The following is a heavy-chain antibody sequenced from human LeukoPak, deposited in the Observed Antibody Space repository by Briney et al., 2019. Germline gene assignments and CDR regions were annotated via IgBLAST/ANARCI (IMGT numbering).Heavy chain of an antibody. V-gene: IGHV1-69*13. J-gene: IGHJ1*01. CDR1: GGTFSSYA. CDR2: IIPIFGTA. CDR3: ARGDCSSTSCFFLRAIVPTFQH. D-gene: IGHD2-2*01. Sequence: GASVKVSCKASGGTFSSYAISWVRQAPGQGLEWMGGIIPIFGTANYAQKFQGRVTITADESTSTAYMELSSLRSEDTAVYYCARGDCSSTSCFFLRAIVPTFQHWGQGTLVTVSS.